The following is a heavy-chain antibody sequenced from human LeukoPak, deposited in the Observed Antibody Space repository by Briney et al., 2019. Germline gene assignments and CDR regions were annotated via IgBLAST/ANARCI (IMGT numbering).Heavy chain of an antibody. V-gene: IGHV1-69*04. CDR2: IIPILGIA. CDR1: GGTFSSYA. Sequence: SVKVSCKASGGTFSSYAISWVRQAPGQGLAWMGRIIPILGIANYAQKFQGRVTITADKSTSTAYMELSSLRSEDTAVYYCARDNPCSGGSCYSSYYYYYGMDVWGQGTTVTVSS. CDR3: ARDNPCSGGSCYSSYYYYYGMDV. J-gene: IGHJ6*02. D-gene: IGHD2-15*01.